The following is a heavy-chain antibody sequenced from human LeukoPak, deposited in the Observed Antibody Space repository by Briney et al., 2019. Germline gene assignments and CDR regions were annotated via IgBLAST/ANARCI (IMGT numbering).Heavy chain of an antibody. CDR3: ARGPLNGITEYFQH. D-gene: IGHD3-9*01. Sequence: SETLSLTCTVPGGSISSGSYYWSWIRQPAGKGLEWIGRIYTRGSTNYNPSLKSRVTISLDTSKNQFSLRLSSVTAADTAVYYCARGPLNGITEYFQHWGQGTLVTVSS. J-gene: IGHJ1*01. CDR2: IYTRGST. V-gene: IGHV4-61*02. CDR1: GGSISSGSYY.